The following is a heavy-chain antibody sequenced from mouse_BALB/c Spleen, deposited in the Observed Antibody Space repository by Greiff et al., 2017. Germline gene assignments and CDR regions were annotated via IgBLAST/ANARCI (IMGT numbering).Heavy chain of an antibody. CDR3: VRGTTVVMDY. V-gene: IGHV10-1*02. CDR2: IRSKSNNYAT. J-gene: IGHJ4*01. CDR1: GFTFNTYA. D-gene: IGHD1-1*01. Sequence: EAGGGLVQPKGSLKLSCAASGFTFNTYAMNWVRQAPGKGLEWVARIRSKSNNYATYYADSVKDRFTISRDDSQSMLYLQMNNLKTEDTAMYYCVRGTTVVMDYWGQGTSVTVSS.